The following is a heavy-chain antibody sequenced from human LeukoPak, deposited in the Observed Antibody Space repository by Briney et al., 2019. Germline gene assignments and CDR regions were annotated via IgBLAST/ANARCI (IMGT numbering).Heavy chain of an antibody. CDR2: IIPIFGTA. CDR1: GGTFSSYA. J-gene: IGHJ4*02. D-gene: IGHD5-24*01. Sequence: SVRVSCKASGGTFSSYAISWVRQAPGQGLEWMGGIIPIFGTANYAQKFQGRVTITADESTSTAYMELSSLRSEDTAVYYCATGPTRDGYNDYWGQGTLVTVSS. V-gene: IGHV1-69*13. CDR3: ATGPTRDGYNDY.